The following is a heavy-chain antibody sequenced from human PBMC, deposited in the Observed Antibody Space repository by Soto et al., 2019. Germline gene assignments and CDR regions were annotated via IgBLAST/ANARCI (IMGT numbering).Heavy chain of an antibody. CDR3: RRASGIYCRGGSCYSDLLGGNWFDH. CDR1: GGAFSSYA. D-gene: IGHD2-15*01. CDR2: IIPIFGTA. J-gene: IGHJ5*02. V-gene: IGHV1-69*13. Sequence: SSVKVSGKASGGAFSSYAISWVRPAPGQGLEWMGGIIPIFGTANCAQKFEGRVTITADESTSTAYMELSSLRSEDTAVCYCRRASGIYCRGGSCYSDLLGGNWFDHWGQGTLVTVSS.